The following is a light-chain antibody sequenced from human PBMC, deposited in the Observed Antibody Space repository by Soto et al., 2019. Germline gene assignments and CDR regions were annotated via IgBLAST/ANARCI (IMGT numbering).Light chain of an antibody. CDR2: DNN. CDR1: SSNIGNNY. CDR3: ATGDSRLSAVV. Sequence: QSVLTQPPSVSVAPGQKVTISCSGSSSNIGNNYVSWYQQLPGTAPKLLIYDNNKQPSGIPDRFSGSKSGTSAPLSITGLQTGDAADYYCATGDSRLSAVVFGGGTKLTVL. V-gene: IGLV1-51*01. J-gene: IGLJ2*01.